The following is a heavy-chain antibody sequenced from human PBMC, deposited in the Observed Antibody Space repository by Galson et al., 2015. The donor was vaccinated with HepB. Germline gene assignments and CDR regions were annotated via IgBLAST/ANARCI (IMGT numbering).Heavy chain of an antibody. J-gene: IGHJ4*02. D-gene: IGHD5-24*01. Sequence: SLRLSCAASGFSFKSYGMQWVRQAPGKGLEWVAVISYDGTNKYYADSVKGRFTISRGNSKNTLYLQMNSLRVEDTAVYYCARAHSPPVATNLVVGYFDYWGQGTLVTVAA. CDR1: GFSFKSYG. CDR3: ARAHSPPVATNLVVGYFDY. CDR2: ISYDGTNK. V-gene: IGHV3-30*19.